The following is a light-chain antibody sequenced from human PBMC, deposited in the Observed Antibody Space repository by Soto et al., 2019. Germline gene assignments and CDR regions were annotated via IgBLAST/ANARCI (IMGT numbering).Light chain of an antibody. V-gene: IGKV1-5*01. CDR2: DAS. Sequence: QMTQSPSTLSASVGDRVTITCRASQYINNYLAWYQQKPGKAPNLLIYDASSLESGVPSRFSASGSGTEFTLTISSLQPDDFATYYCQQYANYPFTFGQGTNPEIK. J-gene: IGKJ2*01. CDR3: QQYANYPFT. CDR1: QYINNY.